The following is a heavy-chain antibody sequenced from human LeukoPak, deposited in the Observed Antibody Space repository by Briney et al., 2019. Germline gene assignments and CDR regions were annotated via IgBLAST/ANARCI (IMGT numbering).Heavy chain of an antibody. CDR1: GFTFSDYS. CDR3: AKGTRFGELTIDY. CDR2: ISSGSSTI. Sequence: GGSLRLSCAGSGFTFSDYSMNWVRQAPGKGLEWVSYISSGSSTIDNADSVKGRFTISRDNAKNSLYLQMNSLRAEDMALYYCAKGTRFGELTIDYWGQGTLVTVSS. D-gene: IGHD3-10*01. J-gene: IGHJ4*02. V-gene: IGHV3-48*01.